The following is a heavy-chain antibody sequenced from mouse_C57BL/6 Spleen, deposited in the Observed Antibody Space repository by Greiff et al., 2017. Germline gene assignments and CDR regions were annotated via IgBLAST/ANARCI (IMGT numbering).Heavy chain of an antibody. J-gene: IGHJ2*01. V-gene: IGHV7-3*01. CDR1: GFTFTDYY. Sequence: DVQLVESGGGLVQPGGSLSLSCAASGFTFTDYYMSWVRQPPGQALEWLGFIRNKANGYTTEYSASVKGRFTISRDNSECILYLQMNALRAEDSATYNCERYRSNGSSSHYFDYWGQGTTLTAAS. CDR2: IRNKANGYTT. D-gene: IGHD1-1*01. CDR3: ERYRSNGSSSHYFDY.